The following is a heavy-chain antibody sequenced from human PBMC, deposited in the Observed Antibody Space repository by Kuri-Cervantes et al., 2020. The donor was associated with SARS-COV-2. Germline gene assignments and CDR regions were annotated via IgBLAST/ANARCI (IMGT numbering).Heavy chain of an antibody. CDR3: ARDHYDSSGYAFDI. CDR1: GGSVSSGSYY. V-gene: IGHV4-61*01. D-gene: IGHD3-22*01. CDR2: IYYSGST. Sequence: SETLSLTCTVSGGSVSSGSYYWSWIRQPPGKGLEWIGYIYYSGSTNYNPSLKSRVTISVDTSKNQFSLKLSSVTAADTAVYYCARDHYDSSGYAFDIWGQGTVVTVSS. J-gene: IGHJ3*02.